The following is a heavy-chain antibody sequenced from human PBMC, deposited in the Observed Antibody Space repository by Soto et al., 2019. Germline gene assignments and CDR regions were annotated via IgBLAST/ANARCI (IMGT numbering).Heavy chain of an antibody. J-gene: IGHJ4*02. CDR1: GFTFSTYD. D-gene: IGHD2-21*02. CDR2: IGTAGDT. CDR3: GRDGGYYGIDS. Sequence: VGSLRLSCAASGFTFSTYDMHWVRQVTGKGLEWVSVIGTAGDTYYPDSVRGRFTISRDNAKNSLYLQMNSLRAGDTAVYYCGRDGGYYGIDSWGQGTLVTVSS. V-gene: IGHV3-13*01.